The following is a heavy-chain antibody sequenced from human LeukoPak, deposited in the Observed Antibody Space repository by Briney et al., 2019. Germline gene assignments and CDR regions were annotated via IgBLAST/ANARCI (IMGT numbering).Heavy chain of an antibody. CDR1: GGSISSYY. V-gene: IGHV4-59*01. D-gene: IGHD2-2*01. Sequence: XETLSLTCTVSGGSISSYYWSWIRQPPGKGLEWIGYIYYSGSTNYNPSLKSRVTISVDTSKNQFSLKLSSVTAADTAVYYCARGGGATVGVPRINWFDPWGQGTLVTVSS. J-gene: IGHJ5*02. CDR2: IYYSGST. CDR3: ARGGGATVGVPRINWFDP.